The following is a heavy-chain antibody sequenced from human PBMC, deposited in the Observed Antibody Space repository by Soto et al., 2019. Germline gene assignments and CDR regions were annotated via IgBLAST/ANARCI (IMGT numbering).Heavy chain of an antibody. V-gene: IGHV4-59*01. D-gene: IGHD6-6*01. Sequence: SETLSLTCTGSGGSISSYYWSWIRQPPGKGLEWIGYIYYSGSTNYNPSLKSRVTISVDTSKNQFSLKLSSVTAADTAVYYCARDLSSSGFDYWGQGTLVTVSS. J-gene: IGHJ4*02. CDR3: ARDLSSSGFDY. CDR1: GGSISSYY. CDR2: IYYSGST.